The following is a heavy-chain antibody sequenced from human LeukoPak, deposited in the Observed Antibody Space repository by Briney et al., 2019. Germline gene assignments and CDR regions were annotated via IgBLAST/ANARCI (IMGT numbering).Heavy chain of an antibody. J-gene: IGHJ5*02. CDR1: GFIFSSYW. CDR3: AKDSGSSSGYESWFDP. D-gene: IGHD5-12*01. CDR2: IKSDGTTT. V-gene: IGHV3-74*01. Sequence: GGSLRLSCAASGFIFSSYWMHWVRQAPGKGLVWVSRIKSDGTTTSYADSVKGRFTISRDNAKNTLYLQMNSLRVEDTALYYCAKDSGSSSGYESWFDPWGQGTLVTVSS.